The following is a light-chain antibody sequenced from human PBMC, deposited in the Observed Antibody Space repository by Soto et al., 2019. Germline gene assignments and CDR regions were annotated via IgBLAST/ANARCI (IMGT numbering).Light chain of an antibody. CDR3: QHYNSYSEA. V-gene: IGKV1-5*01. Sequence: DIQMTPSPSTLSASVGDRVTITCRASQSISTWLAWFQQKPGKAPDLLIYDASSLESGVPSRFSGSGSGTEFTLTISSLQPDDFATYYCQHYNSYSEAFGQGTKVDIK. J-gene: IGKJ1*01. CDR2: DAS. CDR1: QSISTW.